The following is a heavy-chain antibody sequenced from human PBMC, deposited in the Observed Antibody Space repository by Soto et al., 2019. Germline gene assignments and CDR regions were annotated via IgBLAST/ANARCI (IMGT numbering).Heavy chain of an antibody. CDR3: ARGKLEATDY. V-gene: IGHV4-38-2*01. D-gene: IGHD1-1*01. J-gene: IGHJ4*02. Sequence: SETLSLTCAVSGYSISSGYYCGWIRQPPGKGLEWIGSIYHSGSTYYNPSLKSRVTISVDTSKNQFSLKLSSVTAADTAVYYCARGKLEATDYWGQGTLVTVSS. CDR1: GYSISSGYY. CDR2: IYHSGST.